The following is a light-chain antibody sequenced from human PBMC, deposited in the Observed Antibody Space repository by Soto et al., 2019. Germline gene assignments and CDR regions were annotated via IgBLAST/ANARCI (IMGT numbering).Light chain of an antibody. Sequence: QSALTQPRSLSGSPGQSVTISCTGTSSDVGGYNYVSWYQQHPGKAPKVMIYDVSERPSGVPDRFSVSKSGNTASLTISGLQAEDEADYYCCSYAGSPRYVLGTGTKLTVL. CDR1: SSDVGGYNY. V-gene: IGLV2-11*01. CDR2: DVS. J-gene: IGLJ1*01. CDR3: CSYAGSPRYV.